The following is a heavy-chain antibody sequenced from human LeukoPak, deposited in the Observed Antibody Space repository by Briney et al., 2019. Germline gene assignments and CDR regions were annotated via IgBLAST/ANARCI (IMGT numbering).Heavy chain of an antibody. D-gene: IGHD5-18*01. CDR3: AKASGYSYGYWYYGMDV. J-gene: IGHJ6*02. Sequence: PGGSLRLSCAASGFTFSSYAMSWVRQAPGKGLEWVSGVSGSGGSTYYADSVKGRFTISRDISKNTLYLQMNSLRAEDTAVYYCAKASGYSYGYWYYGMDVWGQGTTVTVSS. V-gene: IGHV3-23*01. CDR2: VSGSGGST. CDR1: GFTFSSYA.